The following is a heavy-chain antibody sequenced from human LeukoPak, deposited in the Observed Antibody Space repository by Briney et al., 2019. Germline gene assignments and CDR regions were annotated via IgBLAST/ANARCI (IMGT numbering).Heavy chain of an antibody. J-gene: IGHJ3*02. CDR2: MYHSGTT. CDR3: VRGYYYDSSGYWVRAFDI. V-gene: IGHV4-30-2*01. Sequence: SQTLSLTCAVSGGSISSGGYSWSWIRQPPGKGLEWIGYMYHSGTTHYNPSLKTRVTISVDRSKNQFSLKLSSVTAADTAVYYCVRGYYYDSSGYWVRAFDIWGQGTMVTVSS. CDR1: GGSISSGGYS. D-gene: IGHD3-22*01.